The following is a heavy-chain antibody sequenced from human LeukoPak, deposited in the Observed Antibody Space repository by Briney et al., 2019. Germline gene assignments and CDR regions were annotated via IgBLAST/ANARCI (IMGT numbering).Heavy chain of an antibody. Sequence: PPGGSLRLSCAASGFTFSNAWMSWVRQAPGKGLEWVAVIWYDGSNKYYADSVKGRFTISRDNSKNTLYLQMNSLRAEDTAVYYCARDGGYSYGYSPDYWGQGTLVTVSS. CDR1: GFTFSNAW. CDR3: ARDGGYSYGYSPDY. D-gene: IGHD5-18*01. V-gene: IGHV3-33*08. CDR2: IWYDGSNK. J-gene: IGHJ4*02.